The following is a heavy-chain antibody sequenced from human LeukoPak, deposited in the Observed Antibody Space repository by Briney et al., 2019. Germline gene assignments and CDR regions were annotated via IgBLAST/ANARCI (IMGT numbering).Heavy chain of an antibody. CDR1: GFRFEDDG. CDR3: AKDESTGGFAPGYFYGMGV. V-gene: IGHV3-9*01. D-gene: IGHD3-16*01. CDR2: ISRSGTTT. J-gene: IGHJ6*02. Sequence: GGSLRLSRVVSGFRFEDDGMHWGPQAPGKSLERVSGISRSGTTTGYADSVKGRFTISRDSAKNSLYLQMDSLRVEDTALYYCAKDESTGGFAPGYFYGMGVWGQGTTVTVSS.